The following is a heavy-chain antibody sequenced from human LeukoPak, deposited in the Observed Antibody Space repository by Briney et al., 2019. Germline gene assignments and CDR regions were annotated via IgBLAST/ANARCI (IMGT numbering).Heavy chain of an antibody. CDR1: GYTFTSYG. Sequence: GASVKVSCKASGYTFTSYGISWVRQAPGQGLEWMGWISAYNGNTNYAQKLQGRVTMTTDTSTSTAYMELRSLRSDDTAVYYCARDPTPVRFHGGVDAFDIWGQGTMVTVSS. V-gene: IGHV1-18*01. CDR2: ISAYNGNT. J-gene: IGHJ3*02. CDR3: ARDPTPVRFHGGVDAFDI. D-gene: IGHD3-3*01.